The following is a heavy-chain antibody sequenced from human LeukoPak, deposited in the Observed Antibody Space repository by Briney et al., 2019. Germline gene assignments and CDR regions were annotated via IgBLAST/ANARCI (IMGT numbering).Heavy chain of an antibody. Sequence: PGGSLRLSCAASGFIFSDYWMSWVRQAPGKGLGWVANIKEDGSEKYYVDSVKGRFTISRDNAKNSLYLQMNRLRAEDTAIYYCARAYSSNWYDAFDLWGQGTMVTVSS. CDR1: GFIFSDYW. CDR3: ARAYSSNWYDAFDL. V-gene: IGHV3-7*01. CDR2: IKEDGSEK. J-gene: IGHJ3*01. D-gene: IGHD6-13*01.